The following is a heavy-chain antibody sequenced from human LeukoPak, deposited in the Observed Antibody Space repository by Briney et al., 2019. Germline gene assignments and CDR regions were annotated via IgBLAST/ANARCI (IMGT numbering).Heavy chain of an antibody. CDR3: ARGDAFSGDH. V-gene: IGHV3-7*04. CDR1: GFTFRNFW. J-gene: IGHJ4*02. CDR2: IHPEGNEK. Sequence: PGGSLRLSCAASGFTFRNFWMSWVRQAPGGGLEWVANIHPEGNEKYHVESVKGRFTISRDNAKSSLFLQMNGLRAEDTAVYYCARGDAFSGDHWGQGTLVTVSS.